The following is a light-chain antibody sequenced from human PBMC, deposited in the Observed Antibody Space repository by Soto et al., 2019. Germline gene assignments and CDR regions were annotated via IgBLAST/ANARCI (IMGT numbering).Light chain of an antibody. CDR2: LGS. V-gene: IGKV2-28*01. J-gene: IGKJ3*01. Sequence: DIVMTQSPLSLPVTPGEPAFISCRSSQSLLHSNGYNYLDWYLQKPGQSPQLLIYLGSNRASGVPDRFSGSGSGTDFTLKISRVEAEDVGVYYCMQALQTPRTFGPGTKVD. CDR1: QSLLHSNGYNY. CDR3: MQALQTPRT.